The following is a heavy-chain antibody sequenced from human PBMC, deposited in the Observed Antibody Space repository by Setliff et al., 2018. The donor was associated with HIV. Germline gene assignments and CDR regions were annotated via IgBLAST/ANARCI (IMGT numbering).Heavy chain of an antibody. Sequence: ASVKVSCKASGFIFTDYQIHWVRQAPGQGLEWMGWMNPNSGNTGYAQKFQGRVTMTRNTSISTAYMELSSLRSEDTAVYYCARSRVAARMDSWGQGTLVTVSS. D-gene: IGHD6-6*01. CDR2: MNPNSGNT. J-gene: IGHJ4*02. CDR1: GFIFTDYQ. V-gene: IGHV1-8*02. CDR3: ARSRVAARMDS.